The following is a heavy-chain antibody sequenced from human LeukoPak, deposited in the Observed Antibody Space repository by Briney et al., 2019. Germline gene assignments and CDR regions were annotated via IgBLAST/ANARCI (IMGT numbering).Heavy chain of an antibody. J-gene: IGHJ4*02. CDR2: ISSSGSTI. CDR3: ARSILVAGLDY. V-gene: IGHV3-48*01. CDR1: GFTFSSYN. Sequence: GGSLRLSCAASGFTFSSYNMNWVRQAPGKGLEWVSYISSSGSTIHYEDSVKGRFTISRDNAKNSLYLQMNSLRVEDTAVYYCARSILVAGLDYWGQGTLVTVSS. D-gene: IGHD6-19*01.